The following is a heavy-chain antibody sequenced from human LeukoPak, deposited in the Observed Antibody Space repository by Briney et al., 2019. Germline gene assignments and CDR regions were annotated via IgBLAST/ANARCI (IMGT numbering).Heavy chain of an antibody. V-gene: IGHV1-46*01. CDR1: GYTFTSYY. CDR2: INPSGGST. J-gene: IGHJ3*02. D-gene: IGHD4-17*01. CDR3: ARDRHTVTTGLAGAFDI. Sequence: ASVKVSCKASGYTFTSYYIHWVRQAPGQGLEWMGIINPSGGSTSYAQKFQGRVTMTRDTSTSTVYMELSSLRSEDTAVYYCARDRHTVTTGLAGAFDIWGQGTMVTVSS.